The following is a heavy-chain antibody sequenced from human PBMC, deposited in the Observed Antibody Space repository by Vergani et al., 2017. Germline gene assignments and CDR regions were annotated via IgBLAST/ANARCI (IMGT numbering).Heavy chain of an antibody. Sequence: QVQLVQSGAEVKKPGASVKVSCKASGYTFTSYDINWVRQATGQGLEWMGWMNPNSGNTGYAQEFQGRVTMTRNTSISTAYMELSSLRSEDTAVYYCTRDRNYDIWTGSTNHFDHWGPGTLVTVSS. D-gene: IGHD3-9*01. CDR2: MNPNSGNT. V-gene: IGHV1-8*01. CDR3: TRDRNYDIWTGSTNHFDH. J-gene: IGHJ4*02. CDR1: GYTFTSYD.